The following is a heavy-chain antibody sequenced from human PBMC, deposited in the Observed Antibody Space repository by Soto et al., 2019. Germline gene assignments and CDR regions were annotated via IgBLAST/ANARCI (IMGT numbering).Heavy chain of an antibody. CDR3: AGACWYWSGSSCYSGWFDP. CDR2: MNPNSGNT. J-gene: IGHJ5*02. D-gene: IGHD2-15*01. CDR1: GYTFTSYD. Sequence: ASVKVSCKASGYTFTSYDINWVRQATGQGLEWMGWMNPNSGNTGYAQKFQGRATMTRNTSISTAYMELSSLRSEDTAVYYCAGACWYWSGSSCYSGWFDPWGQGTLVTVSS. V-gene: IGHV1-8*01.